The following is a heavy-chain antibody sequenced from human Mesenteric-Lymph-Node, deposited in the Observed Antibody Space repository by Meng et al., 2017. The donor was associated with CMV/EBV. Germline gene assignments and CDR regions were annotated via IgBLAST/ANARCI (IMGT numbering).Heavy chain of an antibody. D-gene: IGHD6-13*01. CDR1: GFTFSNAW. Sequence: GESLKISCAASGFTFSNAWMSWVRQAPGKGLEWVGRIKSKTDGGTTDYAAPVKGRFTISRDDSKNTLYLQMNSLKTEDTAVYYCTTVKASSSYFWWAFDPWGQGTLVTVSS. CDR3: TTVKASSSYFWWAFDP. CDR2: IKSKTDGGTT. J-gene: IGHJ5*02. V-gene: IGHV3-15*01.